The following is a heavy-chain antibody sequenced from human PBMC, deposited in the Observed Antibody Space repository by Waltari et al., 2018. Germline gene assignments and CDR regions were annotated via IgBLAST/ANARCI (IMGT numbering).Heavy chain of an antibody. J-gene: IGHJ4*02. Sequence: QVQLQESGPGLVKPSETLSLTCTVSGGSISGYYWSWIRQPPGKGLEYLGYFYYTGSSKYNPSLEGRVTISLDTSKNQFSLMLTSVTAADTAVYYCARWTTVRGTRGLDYWGQGTLVTVSS. CDR3: ARWTTVRGTRGLDY. D-gene: IGHD4-17*01. CDR1: GGSISGYY. CDR2: FYYTGSS. V-gene: IGHV4-59*01.